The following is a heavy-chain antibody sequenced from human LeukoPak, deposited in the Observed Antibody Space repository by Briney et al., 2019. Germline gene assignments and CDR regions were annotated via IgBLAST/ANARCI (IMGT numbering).Heavy chain of an antibody. CDR2: INHSGST. D-gene: IGHD6-13*01. CDR1: GGSFSGYY. V-gene: IGHV4-34*01. Sequence: SETLSLTCAVYGGSFSGYYWSWIRQPPGRGLEWIGEINHSGSTNYNPSLKSRVTISVDTSKNQFSLKLSSVTAADTAVYYCARAGIAAAAPFYYYYYMDVWGKGTTVTISS. J-gene: IGHJ6*03. CDR3: ARAGIAAAAPFYYYYYMDV.